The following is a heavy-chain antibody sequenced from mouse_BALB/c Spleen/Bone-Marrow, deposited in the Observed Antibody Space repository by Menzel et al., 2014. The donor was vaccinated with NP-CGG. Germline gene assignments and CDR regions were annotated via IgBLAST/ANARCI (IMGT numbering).Heavy chain of an antibody. Sequence: DVHLVESGPGLVKPSQSLSLTCSVTGYSITSGYYWNWIRQFPGNKLEWMGYISYDGSNNYNPSLKNRISITRDTSKNQFFLKLSSVTTEDTATFYCARGFITTVVPFAYWGQGTLATVSA. CDR2: ISYDGSN. D-gene: IGHD1-1*01. CDR3: ARGFITTVVPFAY. V-gene: IGHV3-6*02. CDR1: GYSITSGYY. J-gene: IGHJ3*01.